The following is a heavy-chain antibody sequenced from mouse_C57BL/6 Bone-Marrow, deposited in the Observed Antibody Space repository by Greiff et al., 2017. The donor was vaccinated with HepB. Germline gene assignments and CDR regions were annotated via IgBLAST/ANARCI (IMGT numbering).Heavy chain of an antibody. D-gene: IGHD1-1*01. CDR3: ARGATVVAFDY. Sequence: VQLQHSGPELVKPGASVKISCKASGYAFSSSWMNWVKQRPGKGLEWIGRIYPGDGDTNYNGKFKGKATLTADKSSSTAYMQLSSLTSEDSAVYFCARGATVVAFDYWGQGTTLTVSS. CDR2: IYPGDGDT. V-gene: IGHV1-82*01. J-gene: IGHJ2*01. CDR1: GYAFSSSW.